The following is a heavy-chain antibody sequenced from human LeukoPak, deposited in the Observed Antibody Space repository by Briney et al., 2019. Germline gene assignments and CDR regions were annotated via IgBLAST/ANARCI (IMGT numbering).Heavy chain of an antibody. D-gene: IGHD3-10*01. Sequence: ASVKVSCKASGYNFRNYDISWVRQASGQGPEWLGWMNPISGNTGYTQNFQGRVTMTRDTSISTAYMELNDLESEDTAVYYCTRAPSGSMDRGVDAFDIWGQGTVVTVSS. CDR3: TRAPSGSMDRGVDAFDI. J-gene: IGHJ3*02. CDR1: GYNFRNYD. V-gene: IGHV1-8*02. CDR2: MNPISGNT.